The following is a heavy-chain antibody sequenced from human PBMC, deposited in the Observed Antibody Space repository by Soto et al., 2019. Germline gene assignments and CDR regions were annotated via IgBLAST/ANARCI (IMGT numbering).Heavy chain of an antibody. J-gene: IGHJ4*02. CDR1: GFSFSSYG. V-gene: IGHV3-33*01. CDR2: ILDDGSDK. D-gene: IGHD4-17*01. CDR3: ARDDDYGDNGLDY. Sequence: PGGSLRLSCAASGFSFSSYGMHWVRQAPGKGLEWVAVILDDGSDKDYTDAVKGRFTISRDNSKNTLYLEMNSLRAEDTAVYYCARDDDYGDNGLDYWGQGTLDTVSS.